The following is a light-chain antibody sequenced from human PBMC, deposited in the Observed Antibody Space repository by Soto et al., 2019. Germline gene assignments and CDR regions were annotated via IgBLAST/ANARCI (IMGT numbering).Light chain of an antibody. CDR3: QQYGSSLIT. J-gene: IGKJ5*01. CDR1: QSVSSSY. Sequence: EIVLTQSPGTLSLSPGERATLSCRASQSVSSSYLAWYQQKPSQAPRLLIYGASSRATGIPDRFSGSGSGTDFTLTISRLEPEDFAVYYCQQYGSSLITFGQGTRLEMK. V-gene: IGKV3-20*01. CDR2: GAS.